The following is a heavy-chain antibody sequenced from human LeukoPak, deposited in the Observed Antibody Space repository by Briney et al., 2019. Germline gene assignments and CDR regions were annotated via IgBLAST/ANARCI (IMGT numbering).Heavy chain of an antibody. J-gene: IGHJ3*02. Sequence: PSETLSLTCTVSGGSISSRYYWAWIRQPPGKGLEWIGTMYYSGITYYNPSLKSRVTMSVDTSKNQFSLKLSSVTAADTAVYYCAGSHLEAFDIWGQGTMVTVSS. CDR1: GGSISSRYY. CDR2: MYYSGIT. CDR3: AGSHLEAFDI. D-gene: IGHD1-1*01. V-gene: IGHV4-39*07.